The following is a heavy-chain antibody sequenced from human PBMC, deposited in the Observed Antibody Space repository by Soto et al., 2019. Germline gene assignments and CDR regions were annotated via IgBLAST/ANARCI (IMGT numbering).Heavy chain of an antibody. CDR3: ASYEDGNSLYGVDV. V-gene: IGHV4-34*01. Sequence: SETLSPTCVLSSESFIGYYWSWIRQTPGMGLEWIGEVDHRGSHTYNPSLKNRASISIDSSKNLFPLELTSVTAADTSLYFCASYEDGNSLYGVDVWGQGTRVTVSS. CDR1: SESFIGYY. D-gene: IGHD3-3*01. CDR2: VDHRGSH. J-gene: IGHJ6*02.